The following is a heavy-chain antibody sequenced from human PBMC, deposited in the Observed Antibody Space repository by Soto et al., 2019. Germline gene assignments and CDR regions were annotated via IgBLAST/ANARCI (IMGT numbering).Heavy chain of an antibody. J-gene: IGHJ4*02. D-gene: IGHD3-10*01. CDR1: GYTFTGYY. CDR2: INPNSGGT. V-gene: IGHV1-2*04. CDR3: ARDHSEGSYYDY. Sequence: ASVKVSCKASGYTFTGYYMHWVRQAPGQGLEWMGWINPNSGGTNYAQKFQGWVTMTRDTSISTAYMELSRLRSDDTAVYYCARDHSEGSYYDYWGQGTLVTVSS.